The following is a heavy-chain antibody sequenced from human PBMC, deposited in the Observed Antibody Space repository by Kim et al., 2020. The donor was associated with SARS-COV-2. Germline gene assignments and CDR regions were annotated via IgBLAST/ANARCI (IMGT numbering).Heavy chain of an antibody. Sequence: GGSLRLSCAASGFTFSSYAMSWVRQAPGKGLEWVSAISGSGGSTYYADSVKGRFTISRDNSKNTLYLQMNSLRAEDTAVYYCAKERYFDWYRFNWFDPWGQGTLVTVSS. CDR1: GFTFSSYA. V-gene: IGHV3-23*01. CDR2: ISGSGGST. J-gene: IGHJ5*02. CDR3: AKERYFDWYRFNWFDP. D-gene: IGHD3-9*01.